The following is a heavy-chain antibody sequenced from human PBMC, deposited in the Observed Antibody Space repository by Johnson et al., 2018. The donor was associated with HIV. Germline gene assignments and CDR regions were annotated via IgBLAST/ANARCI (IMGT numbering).Heavy chain of an antibody. V-gene: IGHV3-74*02. Sequence: VQLVESGGGLVQPGGSLILSCAASGFTFSSYWMHWVRQAPGKGLVWVARISGDGSRTYYADSVKGRFTISRDNAKNTMFVQLNSLRADDTAVYYCARSGRFVLVVYAPDVFDIWGQGTMVTVSS. J-gene: IGHJ3*02. CDR1: GFTFSSYW. D-gene: IGHD2-8*02. CDR2: ISGDGSRT. CDR3: ARSGRFVLVVYAPDVFDI.